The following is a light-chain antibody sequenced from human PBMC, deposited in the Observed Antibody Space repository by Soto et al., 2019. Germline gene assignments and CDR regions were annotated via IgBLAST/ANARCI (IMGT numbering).Light chain of an antibody. J-gene: IGLJ1*01. Sequence: QSALTQPPSASGSPGQSVTISGTGTIRAVGYYDYVSWYQQHPGKAPKLVIYDVTERPSGVPDRFSGSKSGNTASLTVSGLQSDDEADYYCSSYAGSDNFVFGAGTKLTVL. CDR3: SSYAGSDNFV. V-gene: IGLV2-8*01. CDR2: DVT. CDR1: IRAVGYYDY.